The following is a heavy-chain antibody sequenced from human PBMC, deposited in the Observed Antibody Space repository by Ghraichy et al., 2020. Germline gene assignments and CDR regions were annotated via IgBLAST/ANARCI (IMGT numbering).Heavy chain of an antibody. J-gene: IGHJ6*03. CDR2: VNHSGST. D-gene: IGHD2/OR15-2a*01. Sequence: SETLSLTCAVYGGSFSGYYWSWIRQPPGKGPEWIGEVNHSGSTNYNPSLKSRVTISVDASKNQFSLKLSSVKAADTAVYYCARGDRRQNKSNYDSMDVWGKGTTVTVSS. CDR3: ARGDRRQNKSNYDSMDV. CDR1: GGSFSGYY. V-gene: IGHV4-34*01.